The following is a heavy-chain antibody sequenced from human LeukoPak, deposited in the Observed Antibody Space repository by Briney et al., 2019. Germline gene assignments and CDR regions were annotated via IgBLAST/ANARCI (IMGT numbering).Heavy chain of an antibody. J-gene: IGHJ4*02. Sequence: GGSLRLSCAASGFTFSSYSMNWVRQAPGKGLEWVSSISSSSSYIYYADSVKGRFTISRDNAKNSLYLQMNSLRAEDTAVYYCASYEEWELLYYFYYWGQGTLVTVSS. CDR3: ASYEEWELLYYFYY. CDR1: GFTFSSYS. V-gene: IGHV3-21*01. D-gene: IGHD1-26*01. CDR2: ISSSSSYI.